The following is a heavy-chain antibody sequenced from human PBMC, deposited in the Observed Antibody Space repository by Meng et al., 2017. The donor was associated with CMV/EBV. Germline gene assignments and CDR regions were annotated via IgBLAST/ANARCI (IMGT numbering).Heavy chain of an antibody. J-gene: IGHJ4*02. CDR1: GGSFSGYY. Sequence: GSLRLSCAVYGGSFSGYYWSWIRQPPGKGLEWIGEINHSGSTNYNPSLKSRVTISVDTSKNQFSLKLSSVTAADTAVYYCARLTRSTDGLDYWGQGTLVTVSS. CDR2: INHSGST. D-gene: IGHD1-7*01. CDR3: ARLTRSTDGLDY. V-gene: IGHV4-34*01.